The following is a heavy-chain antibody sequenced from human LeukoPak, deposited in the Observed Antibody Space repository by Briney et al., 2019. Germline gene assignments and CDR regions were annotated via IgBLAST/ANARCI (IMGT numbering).Heavy chain of an antibody. V-gene: IGHV4-34*01. J-gene: IGHJ6*03. CDR3: ARLPTGPNYYYYYMDV. CDR2: INHSGST. CDR1: GGSFSGYY. D-gene: IGHD4-17*01. Sequence: PSETLSLTCAVYGGSFSGYYWSWIRQPPGKGLEWIGEINHSGSTNYNPSLKSRVTISVDTSKNQFSLKLSSVTAADTAVYYCARLPTGPNYYYYYMDVWGKGTTVTVSS.